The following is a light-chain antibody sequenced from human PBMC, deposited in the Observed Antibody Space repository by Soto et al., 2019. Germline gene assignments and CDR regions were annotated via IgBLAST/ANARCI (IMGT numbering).Light chain of an antibody. CDR1: QSISRSD. V-gene: IGKV3-20*01. CDR2: ATS. Sequence: EIVMTQSPGTVSLSPGESATLSCRASQSISRSDLARYQHRPGQSPRLLIYATSSRATGIPDRFTGGGAGTGFTLTISRLEPEDSAVYYCQQYGSSPTFGGGTKVDI. J-gene: IGKJ4*01. CDR3: QQYGSSPT.